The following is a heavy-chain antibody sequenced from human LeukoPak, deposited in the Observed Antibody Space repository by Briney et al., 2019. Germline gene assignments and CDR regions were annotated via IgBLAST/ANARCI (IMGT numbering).Heavy chain of an antibody. CDR3: ARGGQWSRYASFDY. D-gene: IGHD2-2*01. CDR2: IYYSGST. V-gene: IGHV4-59*01. Sequence: SETLSLTCTVSGGSISSYYWSWIRQPPGKGLEWIGYIYYSGSTNYNPSLKSRVTISVDTSKNQFSLKLSSVTAADTAVYYCARGGQWSRYASFDYWGQGTLVTVSS. CDR1: GGSISSYY. J-gene: IGHJ4*02.